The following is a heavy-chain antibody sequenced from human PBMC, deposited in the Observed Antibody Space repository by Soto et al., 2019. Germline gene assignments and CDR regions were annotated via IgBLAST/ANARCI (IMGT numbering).Heavy chain of an antibody. V-gene: IGHV1-69*06. D-gene: IGHD3-10*01. Sequence: QVQLVQSVAEVKKPGSSVKVSCKASGGTLSTYAISWVRQAPGQGLEWMGGIIPIFGTANYAQMFQGRVTITADKSTSTAYMELSSLTSADTAVYYCAREPQDGSGSYFDSWGQGTLVTVSS. J-gene: IGHJ4*02. CDR2: IIPIFGTA. CDR1: GGTLSTYA. CDR3: AREPQDGSGSYFDS.